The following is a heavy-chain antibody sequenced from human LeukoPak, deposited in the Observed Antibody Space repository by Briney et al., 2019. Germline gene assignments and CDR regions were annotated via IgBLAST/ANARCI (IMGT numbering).Heavy chain of an antibody. D-gene: IGHD3-3*01. CDR1: GFTFSSYG. CDR3: AKGEFIYDFWSGYSDDAFDI. CDR2: ISYDGSNK. Sequence: GRSLRLSCAASGFTFSSYGMRWVRQAPGKGLEWVAVISYDGSNKYYADSVKGRFTISRDNSKNTLFLQMNSLRAEDTAVYYCAKGEFIYDFWSGYSDDAFDILGQGTMVTVSS. V-gene: IGHV3-30*18. J-gene: IGHJ3*02.